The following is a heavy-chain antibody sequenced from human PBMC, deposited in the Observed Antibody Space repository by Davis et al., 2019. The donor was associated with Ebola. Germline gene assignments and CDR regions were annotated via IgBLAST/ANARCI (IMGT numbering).Heavy chain of an antibody. J-gene: IGHJ6*03. Sequence: PSETLSLTCTVSGGSISSSSYYWGWIRQPPGKGLEWMGEINHSGSTNYNPSLKSRVTISVDTSKNQFSLKLSSVTAADTAVYYCARKRTVRLSRVDYYYYMDVWGKGTTVTVSS. V-gene: IGHV4-39*07. CDR1: GGSISSSSYY. D-gene: IGHD4-17*01. CDR2: INHSGST. CDR3: ARKRTVRLSRVDYYYYMDV.